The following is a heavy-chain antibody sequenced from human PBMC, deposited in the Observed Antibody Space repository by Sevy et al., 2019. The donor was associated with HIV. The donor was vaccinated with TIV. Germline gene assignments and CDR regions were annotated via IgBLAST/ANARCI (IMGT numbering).Heavy chain of an antibody. CDR3: ARRSVYYYDSDGYYTTGNAFDI. CDR1: GFTVNSNY. D-gene: IGHD3-22*01. CDR2: IYTGDNT. V-gene: IGHV3-53*05. J-gene: IGHJ3*02. Sequence: GGSLSLSCAATGFTVNSNYMSWVRQAPGKGLEWVSIIYTGDNTYYTDSVKGRFTISRDNSKNTLYLQMNRLRAEDTAVYYCARRSVYYYDSDGYYTTGNAFDIWGQGTMVTVSS.